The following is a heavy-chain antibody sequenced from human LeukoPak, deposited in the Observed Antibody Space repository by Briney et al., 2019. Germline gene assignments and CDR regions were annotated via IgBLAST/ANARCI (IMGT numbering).Heavy chain of an antibody. V-gene: IGHV4-39*07. CDR2: IYYTGNT. Sequence: SETLSLTCSVSGVSISSSYSYWGWIRQPPGMGLEWLGSIYYTGNTYYNASLKSQVSISIDTSKNQFSLKLSSVTAADTAVYYCARDRGSQPFIDYWGQGTLVTVSS. D-gene: IGHD1-26*01. CDR3: ARDRGSQPFIDY. J-gene: IGHJ4*02. CDR1: GVSISSSYSY.